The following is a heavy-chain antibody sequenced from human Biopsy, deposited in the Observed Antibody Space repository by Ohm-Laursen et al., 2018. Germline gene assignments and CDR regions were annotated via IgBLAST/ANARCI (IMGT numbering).Heavy chain of an antibody. CDR1: GGPIDSYY. Sequence: SETLSLTCTVSGGPIDSYYWSWIRQPPGKALEWIGYIYFTGRTIYNPSPKSRVTMSVNTSKKQFSLRLSSVTAADTAVYYCASAGYNPDWNFDLWGRGTRVTVSS. D-gene: IGHD5-24*01. J-gene: IGHJ2*01. CDR2: IYFTGRT. V-gene: IGHV4-59*12. CDR3: ASAGYNPDWNFDL.